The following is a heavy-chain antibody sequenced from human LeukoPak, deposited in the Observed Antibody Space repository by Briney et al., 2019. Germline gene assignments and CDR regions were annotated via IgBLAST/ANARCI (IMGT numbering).Heavy chain of an antibody. V-gene: IGHV3-11*01. CDR2: SVGTI. J-gene: IGHJ4*02. D-gene: IGHD3-22*01. CDR3: ASFPPDYYDSSGYLDY. Sequence: SVGTIYYRASVNGRFTISRDNAKNSLYLQMNSLRAEDTAVYYCASFPPDYYDSSGYLDYWGQGTLVTVSS.